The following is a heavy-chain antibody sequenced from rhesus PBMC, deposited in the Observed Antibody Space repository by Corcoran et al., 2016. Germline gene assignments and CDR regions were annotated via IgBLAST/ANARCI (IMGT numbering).Heavy chain of an antibody. CDR2: IIPLVGIT. Sequence: QVQLVQSGAEVTKPGASVKVSCKASGFTFGSYAINWVRQAPGKGLEWMGVIIPLVGITNYAETFQGGVTITAETSTSTAYMELSSLRSEDTAVYYCARGLATYWYFDLWGPGTPITISS. J-gene: IGHJ2*01. V-gene: IGHV1-198*02. D-gene: IGHD1-38*01. CDR1: GFTFGSYA. CDR3: ARGLATYWYFDL.